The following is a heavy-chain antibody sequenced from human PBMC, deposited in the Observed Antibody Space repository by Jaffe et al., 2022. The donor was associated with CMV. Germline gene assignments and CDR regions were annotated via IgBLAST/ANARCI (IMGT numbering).Heavy chain of an antibody. J-gene: IGHJ4*02. V-gene: IGHV1-24*01. D-gene: IGHD2-2*01. CDR1: GYTLSELS. CDR3: ATDPGYCSSASCFFH. Sequence: QVQLVQSGAEMKKPGASVRVSCKVSGYTLSELSMHWVRQTPGTGLEWMGRFGPEDGETLYAQNFQGRVTMTEDTSTDTAYMELSSLRSDDTAVYYCATDPGYCSSASCFFHWGQGTLVTVSS. CDR2: FGPEDGET.